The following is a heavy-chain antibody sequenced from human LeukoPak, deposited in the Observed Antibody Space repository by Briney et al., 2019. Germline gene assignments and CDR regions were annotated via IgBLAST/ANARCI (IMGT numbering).Heavy chain of an antibody. CDR1: GYTFTGYY. D-gene: IGHD2-15*01. V-gene: IGHV1-2*02. Sequence: ASVKVSCKASGYTFTGYYMHWVRQAPGQGLEWMGWINPNSGGTNFAQKFQGRVTMTRDTSISTAYMELNRLRSDDTAVYYCARRDAATRFDYWGQGTLVTVSS. CDR3: ARRDAATRFDY. J-gene: IGHJ4*02. CDR2: INPNSGGT.